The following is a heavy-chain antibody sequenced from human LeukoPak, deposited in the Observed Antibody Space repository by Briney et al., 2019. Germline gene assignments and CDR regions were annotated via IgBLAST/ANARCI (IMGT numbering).Heavy chain of an antibody. D-gene: IGHD3-22*01. V-gene: IGHV4-34*01. J-gene: IGHJ3*02. CDR3: ARVPLSSGYYAGYMFDI. CDR2: INRSGST. CDR1: RGSFSGYH. Sequence: SETLSLACAVYRGSFSGYHWSWVRQPPGKGLEWIGEINRSGSTNYNPSLKSRVTISVDTSKNQFSLKLTSVTAADTAVYFCARVPLSSGYYAGYMFDIWGQGTMVTVSS.